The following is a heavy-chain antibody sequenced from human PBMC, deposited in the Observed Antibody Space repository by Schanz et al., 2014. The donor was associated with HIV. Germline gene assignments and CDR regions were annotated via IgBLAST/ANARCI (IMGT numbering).Heavy chain of an antibody. CDR3: ARGARYGMDV. Sequence: QVQLVQSGAEVKKPGSSVKVSCTASGGTFNIYGISWVRQAPGQGLEWMGGFIPVFGTANYAQKFQGRVTMTADESTSTAYMELSSLRSEDTAVYYCARGARYGMDVWGQGTTVTVSS. V-gene: IGHV1-69*01. CDR1: GGTFNIYG. J-gene: IGHJ6*02. CDR2: FIPVFGTA.